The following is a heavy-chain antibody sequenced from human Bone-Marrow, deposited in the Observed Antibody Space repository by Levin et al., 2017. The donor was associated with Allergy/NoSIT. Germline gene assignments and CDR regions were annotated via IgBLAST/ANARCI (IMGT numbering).Heavy chain of an antibody. D-gene: IGHD4-17*01. Sequence: LSLTCAASGFTFSKHAMTWVRQAPGKGLEWVSAMSGSGLSTYYADSVKGRFTISRDNSKNTLYLQMNSLRAEDTAVYYCAKRAFDYGDYNYWFDAWGQGTLVTVSS. J-gene: IGHJ5*02. CDR2: MSGSGLST. CDR3: AKRAFDYGDYNYWFDA. V-gene: IGHV3-23*01. CDR1: GFTFSKHA.